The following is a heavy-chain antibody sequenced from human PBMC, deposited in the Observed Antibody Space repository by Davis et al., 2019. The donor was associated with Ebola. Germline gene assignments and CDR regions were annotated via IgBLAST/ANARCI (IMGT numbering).Heavy chain of an antibody. Sequence: PSETLSLTCAVYGGSFSGYYCSWIRQPPGKGLEWIGEINHSGSTNYNPSLKSRVTISVDTSKNQFSLKLSSVTAADTAVYYCARGGRAARGLDYWGQGTLVTVSS. CDR2: INHSGST. J-gene: IGHJ4*02. CDR1: GGSFSGYY. CDR3: ARGGRAARGLDY. V-gene: IGHV4-34*01. D-gene: IGHD6-6*01.